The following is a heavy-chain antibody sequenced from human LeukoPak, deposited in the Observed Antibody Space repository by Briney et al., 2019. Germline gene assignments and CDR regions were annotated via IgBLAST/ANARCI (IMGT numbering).Heavy chain of an antibody. J-gene: IGHJ4*02. Sequence: GGSLRLSCAASGFTFSSYWMHWVRQAPGKGLVWVSRITYDGSSTIYADSVKGRFTFSRDNAKNTLYLQMNSLRAEDTAVYYCARASSSRFNYWGQGTLVTVSS. CDR2: ITYDGSST. CDR1: GFTFSSYW. D-gene: IGHD6-13*01. CDR3: ARASSSRFNY. V-gene: IGHV3-74*01.